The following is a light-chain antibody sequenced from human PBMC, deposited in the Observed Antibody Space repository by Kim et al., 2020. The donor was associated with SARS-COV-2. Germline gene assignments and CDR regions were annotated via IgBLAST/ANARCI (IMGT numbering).Light chain of an antibody. CDR2: GAS. CDR3: QQYEDRPIT. CDR1: QTISSN. J-gene: IGKJ5*01. V-gene: IGKV3-15*01. Sequence: VSPGERATLSCRASQTISSNLGWYQQKPGQAPRLLIHGASTRATGIPARFSGSGSGTEFTLTISSLQSEDFAVYYCQQYEDRPITFGQGTRLEIK.